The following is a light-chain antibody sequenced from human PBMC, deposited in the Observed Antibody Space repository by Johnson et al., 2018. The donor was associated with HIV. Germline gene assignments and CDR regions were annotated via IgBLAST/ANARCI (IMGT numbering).Light chain of an antibody. Sequence: QSVLTQPPSVSAAPGQRVTISCSGSSSNIGNNYVSWYQHLPGTAPKLLIYDNDKRPSGIPDRFSGSRSGTSATLGITGLQPVDEADYYCGAWDSGLTAGVFGTGTKVTVL. CDR3: GAWDSGLTAGV. V-gene: IGLV1-51*01. J-gene: IGLJ1*01. CDR2: DND. CDR1: SSNIGNNY.